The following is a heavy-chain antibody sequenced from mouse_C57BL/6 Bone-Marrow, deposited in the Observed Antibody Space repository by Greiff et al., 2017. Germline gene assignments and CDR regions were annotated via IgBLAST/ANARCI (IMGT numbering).Heavy chain of an antibody. V-gene: IGHV1-52*01. CDR3: ARSRDYDWFAY. D-gene: IGHD2-4*01. CDR2: IDPSDSET. CDR1: GYTFTSYW. J-gene: IGHJ3*01. Sequence: VQLQQPGAELVRPGSSVKLSCKASGYTFTSYWMHWVKQRPIQGLEWIGNIDPSDSETHYNQKFKDKATLTVDKSSSTAYMQLSSLISEDSAVYYCARSRDYDWFAYWGQGTLVTVSA.